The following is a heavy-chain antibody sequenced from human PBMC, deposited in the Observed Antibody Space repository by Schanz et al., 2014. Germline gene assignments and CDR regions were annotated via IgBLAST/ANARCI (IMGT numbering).Heavy chain of an antibody. V-gene: IGHV3-7*01. CDR2: VKQDGSEK. J-gene: IGHJ4*02. CDR3: ARDPGRTKTHGL. Sequence: EVQLVESGGGLVQPGGSLRLSCAGSGFTLSRYWMTWVRQAPGKGLGWEASVKQDGSEKYYVDSVKGRFTISRDNARNALYLQMNSLRAEDTALYYCARDPGRTKTHGLWGQGTLVTVSS. D-gene: IGHD1-1*01. CDR1: GFTLSRYW.